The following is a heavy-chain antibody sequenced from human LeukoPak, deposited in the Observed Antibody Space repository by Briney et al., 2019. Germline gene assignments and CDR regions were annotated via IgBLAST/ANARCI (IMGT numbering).Heavy chain of an antibody. J-gene: IGHJ6*02. CDR2: ISSSSSNI. D-gene: IGHD6-13*01. Sequence: GGSLRLFCTASGFTLSSYSMNWVRQAPGKGLEWVSSISSSSSNIYYADSVKCGHTISTVTAKNSQYLQMNNMRAENTAVYYFAIIAAAGLRYYYGMDFWGQGTTVTVSS. CDR3: AIIAAAGLRYYYGMDF. CDR1: GFTLSSYS. V-gene: IGHV3-21*01.